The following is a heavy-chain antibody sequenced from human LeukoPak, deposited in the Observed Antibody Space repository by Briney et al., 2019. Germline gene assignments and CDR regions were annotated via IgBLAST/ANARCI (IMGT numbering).Heavy chain of an antibody. CDR3: ARPDLRPFLYYGSGSYYRY. CDR1: GGSFSGYY. V-gene: IGHV4-34*01. CDR2: INHSGST. J-gene: IGHJ4*02. D-gene: IGHD3-10*01. Sequence: SETLSLTCAVYGGSFSGYYWSWIRQPPGKGLEWIGEINHSGSTNYNPSLKSRVTISVDTSKNQFSLKLSSVTAADTAVYYCARPDLRPFLYYGSGSYYRYWGQGTLVTVSS.